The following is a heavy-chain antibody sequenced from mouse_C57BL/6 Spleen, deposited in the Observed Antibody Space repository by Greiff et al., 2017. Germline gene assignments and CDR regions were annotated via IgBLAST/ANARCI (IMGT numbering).Heavy chain of an antibody. J-gene: IGHJ4*01. D-gene: IGHD1-1*01. CDR3: ARSATTVVATDYAMDY. V-gene: IGHV1-7*01. Sequence: QVQLKQSGAELAKPGASVKLSCKASGYTFTSYWMHWVKQRPGQGLEWIGYINPSSGYTKYNQKFKDKATLTADKSSSTAYMQLSSLTYEDSAVYYCARSATTVVATDYAMDYWGQGTSVTVSS. CDR1: GYTFTSYW. CDR2: INPSSGYT.